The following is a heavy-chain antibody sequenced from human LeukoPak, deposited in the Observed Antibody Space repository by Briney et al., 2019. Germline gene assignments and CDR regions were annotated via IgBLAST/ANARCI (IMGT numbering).Heavy chain of an antibody. CDR3: AKRWEQQLLEVYYFDY. V-gene: IGHV3-23*01. J-gene: IGHJ4*02. D-gene: IGHD6-13*01. Sequence: LPGGSLRLSCAASGFTFSSYAMSWVRQAPGKGLEWVSAIIGSGGSTYYADSVKGRFTISRDNPKNTLYLQMNSLRAEDTAVYYCAKRWEQQLLEVYYFDYWGQGTLVTVSS. CDR1: GFTFSSYA. CDR2: IIGSGGST.